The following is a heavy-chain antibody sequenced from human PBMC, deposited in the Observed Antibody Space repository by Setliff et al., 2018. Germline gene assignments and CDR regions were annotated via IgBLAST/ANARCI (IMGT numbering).Heavy chain of an antibody. D-gene: IGHD4-17*01. Sequence: TLSLTCVVYGGSFSNYYWSWIRQPPGKGLEWIGEINHSGSTNYNPSLKSRVTISVDTSKNQFSLKLDSVTAADTAVYYCAGSTVTQVDYWGQGTLVTVSS. V-gene: IGHV4-34*01. CDR1: GGSFSNYY. CDR2: INHSGST. CDR3: AGSTVTQVDY. J-gene: IGHJ4*02.